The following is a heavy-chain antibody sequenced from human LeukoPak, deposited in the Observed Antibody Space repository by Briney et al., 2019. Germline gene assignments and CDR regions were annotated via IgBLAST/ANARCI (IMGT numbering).Heavy chain of an antibody. Sequence: ASVKVSCKASGYTFTGYYMHWVRQAPGQGLEWMGRINPNSGGTNHAQKFQGRVTMTRDTSISTAYMELSRLRSDDTAVYYCARGSWFGEKDFDYWGQGTLVTVSS. CDR1: GYTFTGYY. D-gene: IGHD3-10*01. CDR2: INPNSGGT. V-gene: IGHV1-2*06. J-gene: IGHJ4*02. CDR3: ARGSWFGEKDFDY.